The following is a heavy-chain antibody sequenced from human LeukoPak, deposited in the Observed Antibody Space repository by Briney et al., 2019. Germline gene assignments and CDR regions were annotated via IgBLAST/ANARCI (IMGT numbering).Heavy chain of an antibody. J-gene: IGHJ3*02. CDR2: VHTSGHT. CDR3: ARDLGVAAVVAPHAFDI. V-gene: IGHV4-4*07. CDR1: GSSFSHSY. D-gene: IGHD6-13*01. Sequence: SKTLTLTCTVPGSSFSHSYWNGIRQAADKGLDWIGRVHTSGHTNYHASLNNPITISLHTSKHPFSLNLISVPPAPPAVSYCARDLGVAAVVAPHAFDIWGQGTRVTVSS.